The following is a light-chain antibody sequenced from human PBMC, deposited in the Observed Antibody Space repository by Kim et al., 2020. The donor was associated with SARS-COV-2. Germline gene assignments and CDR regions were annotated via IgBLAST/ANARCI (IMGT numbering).Light chain of an antibody. CDR3: SSFTSSSTRV. CDR2: DVT. Sequence: QSALTQPASVSGSPGQSITISCTGTSSDVGDYDYVSWYQQHPGKAPKLMIYDVTKRPSGVSDRFSGSKSGNTASLTISGLQAEDEADYYCSSFTSSSTRVFGGGTQLTVL. J-gene: IGLJ3*02. CDR1: SSDVGDYDY. V-gene: IGLV2-14*01.